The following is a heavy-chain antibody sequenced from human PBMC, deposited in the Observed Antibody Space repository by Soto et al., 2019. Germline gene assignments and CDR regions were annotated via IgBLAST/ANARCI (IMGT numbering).Heavy chain of an antibody. D-gene: IGHD6-6*01. CDR2: INAGNGNT. CDR3: ARDKGVAARPGKNHYYGMDV. J-gene: IGHJ6*02. V-gene: IGHV1-3*01. CDR1: GYTFTSYA. Sequence: GASVKVSCKASGYTFTSYAMHWVRQAPGQRLEWMGWINAGNGNTKYSQKFQGRVTITRDTSASTAYMELSSLRSEDTAVYYCARDKGVAARPGKNHYYGMDVWGQGTTVTVSS.